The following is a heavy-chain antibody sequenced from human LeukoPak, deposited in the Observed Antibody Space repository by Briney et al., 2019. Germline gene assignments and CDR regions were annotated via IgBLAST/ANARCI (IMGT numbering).Heavy chain of an antibody. V-gene: IGHV3-23*01. CDR2: ISGSGGST. J-gene: IGHJ6*02. CDR3: AKPAVAGPERGGDYYYYYGMDV. CDR1: GFTFSSYA. D-gene: IGHD6-19*01. Sequence: GGSLRLSCAASGFTFSSYAMSWVRQAPGKGLEWVSAISGSGGSTYYADSVKSRFTISRDNSKNTLYLQMNSLRAEDTAVYYCAKPAVAGPERGGDYYYYYGMDVWGQGTTVTVSS.